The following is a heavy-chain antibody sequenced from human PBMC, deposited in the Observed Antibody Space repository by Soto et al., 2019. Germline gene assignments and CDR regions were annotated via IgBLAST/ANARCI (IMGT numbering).Heavy chain of an antibody. V-gene: IGHV3-9*01. CDR2: ISWNSVSI. CDR3: AKERIRYLED. Sequence: EVQLVESGGGLVQPGRSVRLSCAASGFSFDDYAMHWVRQAPGKGLEWIAGISWNSVSIDYADSVKGRFTISRDKAKNSLYLQMNSLRAEDTALYYCAKERIRYLEDWGQGTLVTVSS. J-gene: IGHJ4*02. CDR1: GFSFDDYA. D-gene: IGHD3-9*01.